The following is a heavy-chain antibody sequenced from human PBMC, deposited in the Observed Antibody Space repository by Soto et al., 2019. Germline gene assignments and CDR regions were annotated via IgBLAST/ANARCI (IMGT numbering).Heavy chain of an antibody. CDR1: GGSISSYY. V-gene: IGHV4-59*01. CDR2: IYYSGST. J-gene: IGHJ4*02. CDR3: ARGRAYYDSSGYSFGPLYYFEY. Sequence: SETLSLTCTVSGGSISSYYWSWIRQPPGKGLEWIGYIYYSGSTNYNPSLKSRVTISVDTSKNQFSLKLSSVTAADTAVYYCARGRAYYDSSGYSFGPLYYFEYWGQGTLVTVSS. D-gene: IGHD3-22*01.